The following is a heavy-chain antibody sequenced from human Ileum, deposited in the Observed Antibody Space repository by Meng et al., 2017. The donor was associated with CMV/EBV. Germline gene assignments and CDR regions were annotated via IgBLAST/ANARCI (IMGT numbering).Heavy chain of an antibody. J-gene: IGHJ4*02. CDR1: GGSISSSNW. CDR3: ALSYDSSGCFDY. Sequence: TCAVSGGSISSSNWWSWVRQPPGKGLEWIGEIYHSGSTNYNPSLKSRVTISVDKSKNQFSLKLSSVTAADTAVYYCALSYDSSGCFDYWGQGTLVTVSS. D-gene: IGHD3-22*01. CDR2: IYHSGST. V-gene: IGHV4-4*02.